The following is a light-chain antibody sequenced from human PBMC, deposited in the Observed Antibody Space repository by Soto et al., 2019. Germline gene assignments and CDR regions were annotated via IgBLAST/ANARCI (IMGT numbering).Light chain of an antibody. CDR1: QTISSW. J-gene: IGKJ2*01. CDR3: QQRNNWPRT. Sequence: DIQMTQSPSTLSGSVGDRVTITCRASQTISSWLAWYQQKPGKAPKLLIYKASTLKSGVPSRFSGSGSGTEFTLTISSLQPDDFAVYYCQQRNNWPRTFGQGTKLEIK. CDR2: KAS. V-gene: IGKV1-5*03.